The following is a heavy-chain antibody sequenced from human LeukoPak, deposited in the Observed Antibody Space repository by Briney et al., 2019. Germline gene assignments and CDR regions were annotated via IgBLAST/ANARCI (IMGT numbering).Heavy chain of an antibody. D-gene: IGHD4-17*01. Sequence: PSETLSLTRTVSGGSISSYYWSWIRQPPGKGLEWIGYIYYSGSTNYNPSLKSRVTVSVDTSKNQFSLKLSSMTAADTAVYYCAGYGDESQQHDAFDIWGQGTMVTVSS. J-gene: IGHJ3*02. CDR1: GGSISSYY. CDR2: IYYSGST. V-gene: IGHV4-59*01. CDR3: AGYGDESQQHDAFDI.